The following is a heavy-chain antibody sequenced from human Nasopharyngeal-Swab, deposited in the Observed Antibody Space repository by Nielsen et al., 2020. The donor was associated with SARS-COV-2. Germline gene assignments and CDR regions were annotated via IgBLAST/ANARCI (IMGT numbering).Heavy chain of an antibody. CDR2: IYYSGST. Sequence: VRQMPGKGLEWIGYIYYSGSTSYNPSLKSRVTISVDTSKKQFSLKLSSVTSADTAVYFCARGLSSYGYYNWGQGTLVTVS. J-gene: IGHJ4*02. CDR3: ARGLSSYGYYN. D-gene: IGHD5-18*01. V-gene: IGHV4-59*01.